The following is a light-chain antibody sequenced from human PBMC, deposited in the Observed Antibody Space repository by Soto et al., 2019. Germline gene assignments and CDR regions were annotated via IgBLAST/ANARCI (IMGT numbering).Light chain of an antibody. V-gene: IGLV2-11*01. Sequence: QSVLTQPRSVSGSPGQSVTISCTGTNSDVGGYKDVSWYQQYPGKAPKLLIYDVSKRPSGVPDRFSGSKSVNTASLTISGLQDEDEADYYCCSYAGSYSDVFGTGTKLTVL. J-gene: IGLJ1*01. CDR1: NSDVGGYKD. CDR2: DVS. CDR3: CSYAGSYSDV.